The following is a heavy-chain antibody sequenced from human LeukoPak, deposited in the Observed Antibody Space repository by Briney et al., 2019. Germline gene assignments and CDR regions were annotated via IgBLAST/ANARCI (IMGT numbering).Heavy chain of an antibody. CDR3: ARGGYYDILTGYYGQYYFDY. D-gene: IGHD3-9*01. CDR1: GGTFISYA. CDR2: IIPIFGTA. V-gene: IGHV1-69*13. Sequence: SVKVSCKASGGTFISYAISWARQAPGQGLEWMGGIIPIFGTANYAQKFQGRVTITADESTSTAYMELSSLRSEDTAVYYCARGGYYDILTGYYGQYYFDYWGQGTLVTVSS. J-gene: IGHJ4*02.